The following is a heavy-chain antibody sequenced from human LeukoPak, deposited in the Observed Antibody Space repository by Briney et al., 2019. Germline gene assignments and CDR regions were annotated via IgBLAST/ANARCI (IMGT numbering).Heavy chain of an antibody. CDR3: ARDEMVVAAKGRNYYYGMDV. Sequence: SEKVSCKASGGTFSSYAISWVRQAPGQGLEWMGGIIPIFGTASYAQKFQGRVTITADESTSTAYMELSSLRSEDTAVYYCARDEMVVAAKGRNYYYGMDVWGQGTTVTVSS. V-gene: IGHV1-69*13. D-gene: IGHD2-15*01. CDR2: IIPIFGTA. J-gene: IGHJ6*02. CDR1: GGTFSSYA.